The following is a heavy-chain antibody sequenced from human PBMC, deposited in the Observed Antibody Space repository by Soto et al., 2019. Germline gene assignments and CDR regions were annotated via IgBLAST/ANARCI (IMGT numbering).Heavy chain of an antibody. CDR2: ISAYNGNT. CDR3: AAAGITIFGVVSFGDYYYGMDV. Sequence: ASVKVSCKASGYTFTSYGISWVRQAPGQGLEWIGWISAYNGNTNYAQKFQERVTITRDMSASTAYMELSSLRSEDTAVYYCAAAGITIFGVVSFGDYYYGMDVWGQGTTVTVSS. J-gene: IGHJ6*02. CDR1: GYTFTSYG. V-gene: IGHV1-18*01. D-gene: IGHD3-3*01.